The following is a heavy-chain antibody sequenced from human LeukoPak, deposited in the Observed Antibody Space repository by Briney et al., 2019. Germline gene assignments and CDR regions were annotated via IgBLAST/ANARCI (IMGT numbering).Heavy chain of an antibody. Sequence: GASVKVSCKASGYTFTTYGLSWVRQAPGQGLEWMGWISAYSGRTNYGEKVQDRVTMTTDTSTITAYMELRSLRSDDTAVYSCARGLDYYDGTGYRSYWYFDLWGRSTLVTVSS. CDR1: GYTFTTYG. D-gene: IGHD3-22*01. J-gene: IGHJ2*01. CDR3: ARGLDYYDGTGYRSYWYFDL. CDR2: ISAYSGRT. V-gene: IGHV1-18*01.